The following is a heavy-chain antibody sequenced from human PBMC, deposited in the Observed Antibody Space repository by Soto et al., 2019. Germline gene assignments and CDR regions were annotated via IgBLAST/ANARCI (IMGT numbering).Heavy chain of an antibody. CDR3: ARVRRDYLWGSTFDI. CDR1: GYTFTSYA. CDR2: INAGNGNT. V-gene: IGHV1-3*01. J-gene: IGHJ3*02. D-gene: IGHD3-16*01. Sequence: QVQLVQSGAEVKKPGASVKVSCNASGYTFTSYAMHWVRQAPGQRLEWMGWINAGNGNTKYSQKFQGRVTITRDTSASTAYMELSSLRSEDTAVYYCARVRRDYLWGSTFDIWGQGTMVTVSS.